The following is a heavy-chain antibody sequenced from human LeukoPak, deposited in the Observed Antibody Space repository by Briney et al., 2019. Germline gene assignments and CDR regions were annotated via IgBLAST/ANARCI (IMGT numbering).Heavy chain of an antibody. V-gene: IGHV1-58*02. J-gene: IGHJ4*02. CDR2: IVVGSGNT. CDR1: GFTVTSSA. Sequence: ASVKVSCKASGFTVTSSAMQWVRQARGQRLEWIGWIVVGSGNTNYAQKFQERVTITRDMSTSTAYMELSSLRSEDTAVYYSAADGSGSYSHFDYWGLGTLVTVSS. CDR3: AADGSGSYSHFDY. D-gene: IGHD3-10*01.